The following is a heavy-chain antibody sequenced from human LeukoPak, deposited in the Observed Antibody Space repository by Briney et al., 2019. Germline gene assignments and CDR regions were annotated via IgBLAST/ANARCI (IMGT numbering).Heavy chain of an antibody. D-gene: IGHD4-17*01. Sequence: GGSLRLSCAASGFTFSSYSMNWVRQAPGKGLEWVSYISSSSCTIYYADSVKGRFTISRDNAKNSLYLQMNSLRAEDTAVYYCARASYDYGEHFDYWGQGTLVTVSS. CDR3: ARASYDYGEHFDY. CDR1: GFTFSSYS. J-gene: IGHJ4*02. V-gene: IGHV3-48*01. CDR2: ISSSSCTI.